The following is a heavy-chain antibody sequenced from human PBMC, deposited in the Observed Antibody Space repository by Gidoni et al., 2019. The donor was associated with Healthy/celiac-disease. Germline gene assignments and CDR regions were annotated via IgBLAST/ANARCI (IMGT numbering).Heavy chain of an antibody. CDR1: GCTFSSYS. D-gene: IGHD2-2*01. CDR2: ISSSSSYI. V-gene: IGHV3-21*01. CDR3: ARIDCSSTSCYYYYGMDV. Sequence: EVQLVESGGGLVKPGGSLRLSCAASGCTFSSYSMNWVRQVPGKGLEWVSSISSSSSYIYYADSVKGRFTISRDNAKNSLYLQMNSLRAEDTAVYYCARIDCSSTSCYYYYGMDVWGQGTTVTVSS. J-gene: IGHJ6*02.